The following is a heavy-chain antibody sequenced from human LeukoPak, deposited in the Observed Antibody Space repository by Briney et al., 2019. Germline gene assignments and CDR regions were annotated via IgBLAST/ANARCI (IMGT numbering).Heavy chain of an antibody. V-gene: IGHV1-18*01. CDR2: ISAYNGNT. Sequence: GASVKVSCKASGYTFTSYGISWVRQAPGQGLEWMGWISAYNGNTNYAQKLQGRVTMTTDTSTSTAYMELRSLRSDDTAVYYCARAPTIAARPFPDYWGQGTLVTVSS. J-gene: IGHJ4*02. D-gene: IGHD6-6*01. CDR3: ARAPTIAARPFPDY. CDR1: GYTFTSYG.